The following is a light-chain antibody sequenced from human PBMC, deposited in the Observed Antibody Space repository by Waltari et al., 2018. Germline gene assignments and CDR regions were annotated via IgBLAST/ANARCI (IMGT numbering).Light chain of an antibody. CDR1: QSVSSSY. CDR3: QQYGSSPPYT. J-gene: IGKJ2*01. CDR2: GAS. V-gene: IGKV3-20*01. Sequence: EIVLTQSPGTLSLSPGERATLSCRASQSVSSSYLAWYQQKPGQAPRLLIDGASRRATGIPDRFSGSGSGTDFTLTISRLEPEDCAVYYCQQYGSSPPYTFGQGTKLEIK.